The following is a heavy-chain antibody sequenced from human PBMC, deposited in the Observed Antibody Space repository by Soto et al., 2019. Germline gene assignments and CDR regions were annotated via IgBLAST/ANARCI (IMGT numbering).Heavy chain of an antibody. CDR2: SIPILGIA. V-gene: IGHV1-69*02. J-gene: IGHJ6*02. D-gene: IGHD5-18*01. CDR3: DLAAMASSGMDV. Sequence: QVQLVQSGAEVKKPGSSVKVSCKASGGTFSSYTISWVRQAPGQGLEWMGRSIPILGIANYAQKFQGRGTITADKSTSTAYMELSSLISEDTAVYYCDLAAMASSGMDVWGQWTTVTDSS. CDR1: GGTFSSYT.